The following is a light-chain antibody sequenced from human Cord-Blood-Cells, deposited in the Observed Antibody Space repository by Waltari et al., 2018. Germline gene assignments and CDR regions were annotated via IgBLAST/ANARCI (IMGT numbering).Light chain of an antibody. CDR2: EGS. CDR3: CSYAGSSTFRV. Sequence: QSALTQPASVSGSPGQSITISCTGTSSDVGSHNPASWDQQHPGKAPKLTIYEGSKRPSWVSNRFSGSKSGNTASLTISGLQAEDEADYYCCSYAGSSTFRVFGGGTKLTVL. J-gene: IGLJ2*01. V-gene: IGLV2-23*03. CDR1: SSDVGSHNP.